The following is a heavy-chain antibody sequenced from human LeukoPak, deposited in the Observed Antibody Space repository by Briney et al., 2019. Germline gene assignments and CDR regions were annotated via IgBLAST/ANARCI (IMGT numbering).Heavy chain of an antibody. CDR1: GYSISSGYF. CDR3: ARHRAYTYAFYGGNPLDY. CDR2: IYHSGIT. J-gene: IGHJ4*02. D-gene: IGHD4-23*01. Sequence: PSETLSLTCTVSGYSISSGYFWGWIRQPPGKGLEWIGSIYHSGITYYNPSLKSRVSMSVDTSKNQFSLKLSSVTAADTAVYYCARHRAYTYAFYGGNPLDYWGQGTVVTVSS. V-gene: IGHV4-38-2*02.